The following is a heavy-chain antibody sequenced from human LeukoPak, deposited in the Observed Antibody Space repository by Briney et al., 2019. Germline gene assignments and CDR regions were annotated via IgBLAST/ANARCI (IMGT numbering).Heavy chain of an antibody. CDR1: GGSISSSSYY. J-gene: IGHJ5*02. D-gene: IGHD6-13*01. Sequence: SETLSLTCTVSGGSISSSSYYWGWIRQPPGKGLEWIGSIYYSGSTYYNPSLKSRVTISVDTSKNQFSLKLSSVTAADTAVYYCARLSSGTFIIAWGQGTLVTVSP. CDR3: ARLSSGTFIIA. V-gene: IGHV4-39*01. CDR2: IYYSGST.